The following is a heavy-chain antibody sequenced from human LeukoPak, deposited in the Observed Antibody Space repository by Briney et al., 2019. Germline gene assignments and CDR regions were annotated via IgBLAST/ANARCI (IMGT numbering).Heavy chain of an antibody. CDR2: IYTSGSA. CDR3: ARVTRRYYYYMDV. V-gene: IGHV4-61*02. J-gene: IGHJ6*03. D-gene: IGHD4-23*01. CDR1: GGSISSGGYY. Sequence: PSETPSLTCTVSGGSISSGGYYWSWIRQPAGKGLEWIGRIYTSGSANYNPSLKSRVTISVDTSKNQFSLKLSSVTAADTAVYYCARVTRRYYYYMDVWGKGTTVTVSS.